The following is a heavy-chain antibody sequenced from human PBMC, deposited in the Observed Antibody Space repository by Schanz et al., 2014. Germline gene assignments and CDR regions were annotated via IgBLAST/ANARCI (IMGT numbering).Heavy chain of an antibody. CDR2: TNPTTGNP. J-gene: IGHJ6*02. Sequence: QVQPVQSGAEVKKPGASVKVSCKASGYIFSSYAIHWVRQAPGQGLEWMGWTNPTTGNPGYAQGFTGRFVFSVDTSVSTAYLQISSLKAEDTAVYYCARARYGLEAWGQGTTVTVSS. CDR1: GYIFSSYA. CDR3: ARARYGLEA. V-gene: IGHV7-4-1*02.